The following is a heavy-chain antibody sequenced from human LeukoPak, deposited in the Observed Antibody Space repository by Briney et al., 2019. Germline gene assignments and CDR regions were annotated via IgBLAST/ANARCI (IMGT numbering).Heavy chain of an antibody. D-gene: IGHD6-19*01. Sequence: ASVKVSCKASGYTFTGYYMHWVRQAPGQGLEWMGWINPNSGGTNYAQKFQGRVTMTRDTSISTAYMELSRLRSDDTAVYYCARGVAGSYYYYYMDVWGKGTTVTISS. CDR3: ARGVAGSYYYYYMDV. J-gene: IGHJ6*03. V-gene: IGHV1-2*02. CDR2: INPNSGGT. CDR1: GYTFTGYY.